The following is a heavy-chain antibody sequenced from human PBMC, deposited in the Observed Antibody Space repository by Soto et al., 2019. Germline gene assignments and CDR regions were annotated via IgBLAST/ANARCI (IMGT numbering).Heavy chain of an antibody. CDR1: VFTFSSYA. V-gene: IGHV3-23*01. CDR3: AKDSQTISWFDP. Sequence: VGSLRLSCAASVFTFSSYAMSWVRQAPGKGLEWVSAISGSGGSTYYADSVKGRFTISRDNSKNTLYLQMNSLRAEDTAVYYCAKDSQTISWFDPWGQGTLGTVSS. J-gene: IGHJ5*02. CDR2: ISGSGGST.